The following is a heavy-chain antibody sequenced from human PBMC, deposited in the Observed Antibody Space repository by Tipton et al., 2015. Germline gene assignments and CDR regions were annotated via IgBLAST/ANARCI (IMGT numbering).Heavy chain of an antibody. CDR1: GGSISSYY. V-gene: IGHV4-59*12. CDR2: IQYSGST. Sequence: TLSLTCTVSGGSISSYYWSWVRQPPGKELEWIGYIQYSGSTNYNPSLKSRVTISVDTSKTQFSLKLSSVTAADTALYYCARGPWKTFDYWGQGTLVTVSS. CDR3: ARGPWKTFDY. J-gene: IGHJ4*02. D-gene: IGHD1-1*01.